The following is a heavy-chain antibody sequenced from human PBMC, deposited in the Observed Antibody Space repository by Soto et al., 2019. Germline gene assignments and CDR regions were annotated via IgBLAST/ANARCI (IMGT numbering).Heavy chain of an antibody. CDR1: GGSISSYY. CDR3: ARGIGPMVRRSGFDM. CDR2: IYYSGST. V-gene: IGHV4-59*01. J-gene: IGHJ3*02. Sequence: SETLSLTCTVSGGSISSYYWSWIRQPPGKGLEWIGYIYYSGSTNYNPSLKSRVTISVDTSKNQFSLKLSSVTAADTAVYYCARGIGPMVRRSGFDMWGQGTMVTVSS. D-gene: IGHD3-10*01.